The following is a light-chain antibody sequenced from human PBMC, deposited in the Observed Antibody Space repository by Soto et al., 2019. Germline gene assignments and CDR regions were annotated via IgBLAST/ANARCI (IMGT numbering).Light chain of an antibody. Sequence: EIVLTQSPATLSVSPGESATLSCRASQSISSNLAWYQQKPGQSPRLLIYGASSRATGVPVRFSGSGSGVAFTLTISGLQSEDFAVYHCQQHNQWPGTFGQGTKVDIK. V-gene: IGKV3-15*01. J-gene: IGKJ1*01. CDR1: QSISSN. CDR2: GAS. CDR3: QQHNQWPGT.